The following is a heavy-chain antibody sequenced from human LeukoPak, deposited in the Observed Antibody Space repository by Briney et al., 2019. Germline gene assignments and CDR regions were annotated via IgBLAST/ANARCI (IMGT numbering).Heavy chain of an antibody. CDR3: ASSRTKRITTNRGVREYYYGMDV. D-gene: IGHD3-10*01. J-gene: IGHJ6*02. V-gene: IGHV1-3*01. CDR1: GQTFTIYT. CDR2: INAADGNT. Sequence: ASVKVSCKTSGQTFTIYTLHWVRQAPGQRLEWMGWINAADGNTKYSQKFQGRVIITRDSSANTAYMELSSLTSEDSAVYYCASSRTKRITTNRGVREYYYGMDVWGQGTTVTVSS.